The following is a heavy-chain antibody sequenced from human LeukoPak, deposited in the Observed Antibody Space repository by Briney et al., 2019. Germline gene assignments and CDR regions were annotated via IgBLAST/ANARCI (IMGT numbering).Heavy chain of an antibody. Sequence: PGGSLRLSCAASGFSFSSYAMNWVRQAPGKGLEWVSAISGSGDSTFYADSVKGRFTISRDNSKNTLYLQMNSLRVEDTAVYYCAKFENYGDYPSFDYWGQGALVTVSS. J-gene: IGHJ4*02. CDR2: ISGSGDST. D-gene: IGHD4-17*01. CDR1: GFSFSSYA. CDR3: AKFENYGDYPSFDY. V-gene: IGHV3-23*01.